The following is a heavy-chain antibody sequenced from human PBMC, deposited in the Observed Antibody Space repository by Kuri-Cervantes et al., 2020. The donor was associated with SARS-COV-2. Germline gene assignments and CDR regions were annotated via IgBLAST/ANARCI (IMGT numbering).Heavy chain of an antibody. J-gene: IGHJ4*02. Sequence: GGSLRLSCAASGFTFSSYSMNWVRQAPGKGLEWVSAISGSGGSTYYADSVKGRFTISRDNSKNTLYLQMNSLRAEDTAVYYCAKDRRLYSSSHLFDYWGQGTLVTVSS. V-gene: IGHV3-23*01. CDR1: GFTFSSYS. CDR2: ISGSGGST. CDR3: AKDRRLYSSSHLFDY. D-gene: IGHD6-6*01.